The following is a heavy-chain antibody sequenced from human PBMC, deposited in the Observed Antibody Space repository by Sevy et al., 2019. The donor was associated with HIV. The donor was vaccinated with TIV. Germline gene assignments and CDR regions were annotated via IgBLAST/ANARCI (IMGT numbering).Heavy chain of an antibody. J-gene: IGHJ4*02. CDR3: ATTKDYYDSGGYPFDY. V-gene: IGHV1-24*01. CDR2: FDPEDGDPEDGKT. D-gene: IGHD3-22*01. CDR1: GYTLTQFS. Sequence: ASVKVSCKVSGYTLTQFSMHWVRQAPGKGLEWMTTFDPEDGDPEDGKTIYAQKFLGRVTMTEETSTDTAYMELSSHRSDDTAGYYCATTKDYYDSGGYPFDYWGQGTLVTVSS.